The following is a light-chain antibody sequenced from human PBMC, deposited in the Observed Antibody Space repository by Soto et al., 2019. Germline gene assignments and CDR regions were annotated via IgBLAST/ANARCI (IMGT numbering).Light chain of an antibody. CDR2: GAS. V-gene: IGKV3-15*01. Sequence: EFVLTQSPGTLSLSPGEGATLSCRASQSVSSNLAWYQQKPGQAPRLLIYGASTRATGIPARFSGSGSGTEFTLTISSLQSEDFAVYYCQQYNNCPPVGWTFGQGTKVDIK. CDR1: QSVSSN. J-gene: IGKJ1*01. CDR3: QQYNNCPPVGWT.